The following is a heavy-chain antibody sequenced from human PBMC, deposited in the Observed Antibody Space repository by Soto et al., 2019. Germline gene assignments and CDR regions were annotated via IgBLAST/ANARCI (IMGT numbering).Heavy chain of an antibody. D-gene: IGHD3-3*01. J-gene: IGHJ4*01. CDR1: GFTFSSYG. Sequence: GGSLSLSCAASGFTFSSYGMHWVRQAPGKGLEWVAVISYDGRNKYYADSVKGRFTISRDNSKNTLYLQMDSLRAEDTAVYYCAKGSGSDFWSGYYFWGHGTLVTVSS. CDR2: ISYDGRNK. CDR3: AKGSGSDFWSGYYF. V-gene: IGHV3-30*18.